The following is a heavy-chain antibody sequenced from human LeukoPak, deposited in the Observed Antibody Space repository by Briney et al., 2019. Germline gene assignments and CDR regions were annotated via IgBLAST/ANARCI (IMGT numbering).Heavy chain of an antibody. CDR1: GYTFTGYY. CDR2: INPNSGGT. CDR3: ARVLSEGEDY. V-gene: IGHV1-2*02. D-gene: IGHD3-16*01. Sequence: ASVKVSCKASGYTFTGYYMHWVRQAPGQGLEWVGWINPNSGGTNYAQKFQARVTMPRDTSISTAYMELSRLRSDDTAVCYCARVLSEGEDYWGQGTLVTVSS. J-gene: IGHJ4*02.